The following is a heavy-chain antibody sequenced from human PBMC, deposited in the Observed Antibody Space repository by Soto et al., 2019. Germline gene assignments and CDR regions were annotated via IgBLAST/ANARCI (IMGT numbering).Heavy chain of an antibody. D-gene: IGHD1-26*01. J-gene: IGHJ3*02. CDR3: ARLIGLDAFDI. Sequence: SETLSLTCTVSGGSISSSSYYWGWIRQPPGKGLEWIGCIYYSGSTYYNPSLKSRVTISVDTSKNQFSLKLSSVTAADTAVYYCARLIGLDAFDIWGQGTMVTVSS. CDR1: GGSISSSSYY. CDR2: IYYSGST. V-gene: IGHV4-39*01.